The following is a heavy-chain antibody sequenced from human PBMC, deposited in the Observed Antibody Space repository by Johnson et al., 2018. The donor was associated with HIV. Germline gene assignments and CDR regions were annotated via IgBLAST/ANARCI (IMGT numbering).Heavy chain of an antibody. Sequence: VQLVESGGGVVRPGGSLRLSCAASGFTFSSYDIHWVRQGTGKGLEWVSAIGTAGDTYYAGSVKGRSTIPRENAKNSLYLNQNSLRSEDTALYYCARDSTPWGGDYVDYTFDIWGQGTMVTVSS. V-gene: IGHV3-13*01. D-gene: IGHD4-17*01. CDR2: IGTAGDT. J-gene: IGHJ3*02. CDR1: GFTFSSYD. CDR3: ARDSTPWGGDYVDYTFDI.